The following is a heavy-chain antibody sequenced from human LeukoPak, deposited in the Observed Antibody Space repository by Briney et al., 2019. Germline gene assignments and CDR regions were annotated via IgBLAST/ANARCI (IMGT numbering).Heavy chain of an antibody. J-gene: IGHJ4*02. CDR2: ISSNGGST. CDR3: ARGGRLPAAGDFDY. D-gene: IGHD2-21*01. Sequence: GGSLRLSCAASGFTFSSYAMHWVRQAPGKGLEYVSAISSNGGSTYYANSVKGRFTISRDNSKNTLYLQMGILSAEDMAVYYCARGGRLPAAGDFDYWGRGTVVTVSS. V-gene: IGHV3-64*01. CDR1: GFTFSSYA.